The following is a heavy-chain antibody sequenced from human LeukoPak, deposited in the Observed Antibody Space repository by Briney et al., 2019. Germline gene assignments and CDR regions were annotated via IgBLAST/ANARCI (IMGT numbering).Heavy chain of an antibody. D-gene: IGHD3-3*01. J-gene: IGHJ2*01. CDR3: ARWVPGDFWSGYYLDWYFDL. CDR2: INHSGST. CDR1: GGSFSGYY. Sequence: SETLSLTCAVYGGSFSGYYWSWIRQPPGKGLEWIGEINHSGSTNYNPSLKSRVTISVDTSKNQFSLKLSSVTAADTAVYYCARWVPGDFWSGYYLDWYFDLWGRGTLVTVSS. V-gene: IGHV4-34*01.